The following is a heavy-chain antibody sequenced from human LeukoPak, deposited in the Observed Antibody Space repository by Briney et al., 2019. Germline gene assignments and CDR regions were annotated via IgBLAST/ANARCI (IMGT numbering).Heavy chain of an antibody. V-gene: IGHV3-48*03. CDR1: GFSFSSYE. J-gene: IGHJ3*02. D-gene: IGHD1-26*01. CDR2: ISTSGSTL. Sequence: PGGSLRLSCAASGFSFSSYEMNWVRQAPGKGLEWVSWISTSGSTLNYADSVKGRFTVSRDNARNSLYLQMNSLRVEDTAVYYCARDHLREGATGASEIWGQGTMVTVSS. CDR3: ARDHLREGATGASEI.